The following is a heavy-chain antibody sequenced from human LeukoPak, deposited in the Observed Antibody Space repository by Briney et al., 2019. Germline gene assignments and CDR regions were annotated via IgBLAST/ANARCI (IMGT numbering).Heavy chain of an antibody. D-gene: IGHD2-2*01. Sequence: GGSLRLSCAASGFTFDDYAMHWVRQAPGKGLVWVSRINSDGSTTSYVDSVKGRFTISRDNANSTLYLQMNSLRAEDTAVYYCVRDNPSVTSFKNSLDFWGQGTLVTVSS. J-gene: IGHJ4*02. V-gene: IGHV3-74*01. CDR3: VRDNPSVTSFKNSLDF. CDR1: GFTFDDYA. CDR2: INSDGSTT.